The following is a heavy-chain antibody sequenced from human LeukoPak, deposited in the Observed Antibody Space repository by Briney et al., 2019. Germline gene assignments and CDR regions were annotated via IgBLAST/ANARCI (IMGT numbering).Heavy chain of an antibody. V-gene: IGHV3-74*01. D-gene: IGHD3-22*01. Sequence: GGSLRLSCAASGFTFSSYWMHWVRQVPGKGLVWVSRINTDGNSTRYADSVKGRFTISRDNAKNTLYLQMNSLRAEDTAVYYCAVSSGYYYSRFDYWGQGTLVTVSS. CDR2: INTDGNST. J-gene: IGHJ4*02. CDR3: AVSSGYYYSRFDY. CDR1: GFTFSSYW.